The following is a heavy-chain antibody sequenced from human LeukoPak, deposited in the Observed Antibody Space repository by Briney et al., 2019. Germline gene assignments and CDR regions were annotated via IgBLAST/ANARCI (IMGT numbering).Heavy chain of an antibody. CDR2: ISGSGGST. CDR3: AKNVLRYFDWWDY. J-gene: IGHJ4*02. Sequence: PGGSLRLSCAASGFTFSSYAMSWVRQAPGKGLEWVSAISGSGGSTYYADSVKGRFTISRDNSKNTLYLQMNSLRAEDTAVYYRAKNVLRYFDWWDYWGQGTLVIVSS. V-gene: IGHV3-23*01. CDR1: GFTFSSYA. D-gene: IGHD3-9*01.